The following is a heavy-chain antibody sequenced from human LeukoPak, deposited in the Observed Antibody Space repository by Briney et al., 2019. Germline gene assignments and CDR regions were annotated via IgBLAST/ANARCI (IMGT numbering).Heavy chain of an antibody. J-gene: IGHJ5*02. CDR1: RDTFMASY. CDR2: INPNSGGT. V-gene: IGHV1-2*02. CDR3: ARDSCGGDCYNWFDP. D-gene: IGHD2-21*02. Sequence: ASVKVSCKTSRDTFMASYVHWVRQAPGQGLEWMGWINPNSGGTNYAQKFQGRVTMTRDTSISTAYMELSRLRSDDTAVYYCARDSCGGDCYNWFDPWGQGTLVTVSS.